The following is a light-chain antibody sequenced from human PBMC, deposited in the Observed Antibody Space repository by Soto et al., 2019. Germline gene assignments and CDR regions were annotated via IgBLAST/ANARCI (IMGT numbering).Light chain of an antibody. Sequence: EIVLTQPPGTPSLSPGERATLPGRASQSISSNYLAWYQQKPGQAPRLLIYRASSRATGIPDRFSGSGSGTDFTLTISRLEPEDFAVYFCHQFGTSYTFGQGTKVDIK. CDR1: QSISSNY. CDR3: HQFGTSYT. CDR2: RAS. V-gene: IGKV3-20*01. J-gene: IGKJ1*01.